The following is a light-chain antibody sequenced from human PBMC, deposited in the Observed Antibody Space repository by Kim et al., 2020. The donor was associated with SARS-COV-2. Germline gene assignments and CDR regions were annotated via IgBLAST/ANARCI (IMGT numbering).Light chain of an antibody. CDR2: DVS. CDR3: SSYTSSRGV. V-gene: IGLV2-14*03. J-gene: IGLJ3*02. CDR1: SSDVGGYNY. Sequence: PGQSITISCTGTSSDVGGYNYVSWYQQHPDKAPKLMIYDVSNRPSGVSNRFSGSKSGNTASLTISGLQAEDEADYYCSSYTSSRGVFGGGTQLTVL.